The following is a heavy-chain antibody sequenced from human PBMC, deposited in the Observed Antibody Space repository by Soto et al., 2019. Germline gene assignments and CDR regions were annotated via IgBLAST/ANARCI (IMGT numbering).Heavy chain of an antibody. CDR2: ISSVDGTT. D-gene: IGHD6-19*01. V-gene: IGHV3-48*02. J-gene: IGHJ6*02. CDR1: GFMFSSYR. CDR3: ARDSVMAVPGTTFGYYYFYGLDI. Sequence: GGSLRLSCAASGFMFSSYRMNWVRQAPGKGLEWVSYISSVDGTTHYADSVEGRFTISRDNAMNSLYLQMNSLRDEDTAVYYCARDSVMAVPGTTFGYYYFYGLDIWGQGTAVTVSS.